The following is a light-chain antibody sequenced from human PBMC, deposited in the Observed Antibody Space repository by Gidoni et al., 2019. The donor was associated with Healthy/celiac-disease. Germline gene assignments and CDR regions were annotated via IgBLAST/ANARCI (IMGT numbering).Light chain of an antibody. CDR3: QQYDNLPMYT. V-gene: IGKV1-33*01. CDR2: DAS. J-gene: IGKJ2*01. Sequence: DIQMTQSPSSLSASVGDRVTITCQASQDISNYLNWYKQKPGKAPKLLIYDASNLETGVPSRFSGSGSGTDFTFTISSLQPEDIATYYCQQYDNLPMYTFXXXTKLEIK. CDR1: QDISNY.